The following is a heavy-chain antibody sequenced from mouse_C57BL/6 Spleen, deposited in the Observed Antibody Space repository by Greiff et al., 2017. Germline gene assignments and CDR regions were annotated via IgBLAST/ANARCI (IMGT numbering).Heavy chain of an antibody. V-gene: IGHV14-1*01. J-gene: IGHJ2*01. Sequence: EVQLQESGAELVRPGASVKLSCTASGFNIKDYYMHWVKQRPEQGLEWIGRIDPEDGDTEYAPKFQGKATMTADTSSNTAYLQLSSLTSEDTAVYYCTPHYYGSSSFDYWGQGTTLTVSS. CDR3: TPHYYGSSSFDY. CDR1: GFNIKDYY. D-gene: IGHD1-1*01. CDR2: IDPEDGDT.